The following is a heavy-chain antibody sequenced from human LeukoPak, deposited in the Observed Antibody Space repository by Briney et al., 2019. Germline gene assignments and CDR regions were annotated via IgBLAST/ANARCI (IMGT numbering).Heavy chain of an antibody. CDR2: INSDGSWT. D-gene: IGHD3-9*01. Sequence: PGGSLRLSCAASGNYWMHWVRQAPGKGLVWVSHINSDGSWTSYADSVKGRFTISKDNAKNTVYLQMNSLRAEDTAVYYCAKDLSPTTILATTQFDYWGQGTLVTVSS. CDR3: AKDLSPTTILATTQFDY. J-gene: IGHJ4*02. V-gene: IGHV3-74*01. CDR1: GNYW.